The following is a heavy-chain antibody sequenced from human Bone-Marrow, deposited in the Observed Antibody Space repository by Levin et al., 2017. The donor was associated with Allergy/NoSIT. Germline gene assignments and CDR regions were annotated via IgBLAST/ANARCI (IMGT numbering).Heavy chain of an antibody. J-gene: IGHJ6*03. CDR3: ASIKGESRPLYSYYYMDV. V-gene: IGHV4-61*02. CDR1: GGSLNSGSYS. D-gene: IGHD3-16*01. Sequence: SSETLSLTCTVSGGSLNSGSYSLSWIRQPAGKRLEYIGRIYSSGGTRYNPSLKERVTMSVDTSKNQFSLNLSSVTAADTAVYYCASIKGESRPLYSYYYMDVWGKGTAVTVSS. CDR2: IYSSGGT.